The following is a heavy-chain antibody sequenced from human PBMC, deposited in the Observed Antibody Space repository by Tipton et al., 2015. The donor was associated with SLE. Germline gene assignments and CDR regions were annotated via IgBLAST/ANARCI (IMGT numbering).Heavy chain of an antibody. V-gene: IGHV4-34*01. CDR3: ARDRELGMGGGPYYYYGMDV. CDR1: GGSFSGYY. Sequence: TLSLTCAVYGGSFSGYYWSWIRQPPGKGLEWFGEINHSGSTNYNPSLKSRVTISVDTSKNQFSLKLSSVTAADTAVYYCARDRELGMGGGPYYYYGMDVWGQGTTVTVSS. J-gene: IGHJ6*02. CDR2: INHSGST. D-gene: IGHD7-27*01.